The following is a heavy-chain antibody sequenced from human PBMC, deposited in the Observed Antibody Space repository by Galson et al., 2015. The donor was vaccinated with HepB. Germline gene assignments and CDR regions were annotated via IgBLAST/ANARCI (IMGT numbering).Heavy chain of an antibody. D-gene: IGHD3-10*01. CDR3: ASVPLEVPKSREFDY. CDR2: ISSSGSTI. J-gene: IGHJ4*02. V-gene: IGHV3-48*03. CDR1: GFTFSSYE. Sequence: SLRLSCAASGFTFSSYEMNWVRQAPGKGLEWVSYISSSGSTIYYADSVKGRFTISRDNAKNSLYMQMNSLRAEDTAVYYCASVPLEVPKSREFDYWGQGTLVTASS.